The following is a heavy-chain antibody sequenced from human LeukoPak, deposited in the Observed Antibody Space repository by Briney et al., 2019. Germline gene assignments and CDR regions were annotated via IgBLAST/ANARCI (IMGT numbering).Heavy chain of an antibody. CDR1: GYTFTGYY. CDR3: ARDAAFRQDFDY. CDR2: INPNSGGT. J-gene: IGHJ4*02. Sequence: ASVKVSCKASGYTFTGYYMHWVRQAPGQGLEWMGWINPNSGGTNYAQKFQGRVTMTRDTSISTAYMELSRLRSDDTAVYCCARDAAFRQDFDYWGQGTLVTVSS. V-gene: IGHV1-2*02.